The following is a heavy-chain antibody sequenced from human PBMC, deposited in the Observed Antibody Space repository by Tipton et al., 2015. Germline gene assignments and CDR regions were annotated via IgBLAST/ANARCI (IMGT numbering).Heavy chain of an antibody. J-gene: IGHJ6*02. CDR1: GGSISSEY. D-gene: IGHD5-12*01. V-gene: IGHV4-59*12. CDR2: IYQGGST. Sequence: TLSLTCTVSGGSISSEYWSWIRQPPGKGLEWIGYIYQGGSTNYNPSLKSRVAMSVDRSKNQFSLKLTSVTAADTAVYYCARSGYTYGMDVWGQGTTVTVSS. CDR3: ARSGYTYGMDV.